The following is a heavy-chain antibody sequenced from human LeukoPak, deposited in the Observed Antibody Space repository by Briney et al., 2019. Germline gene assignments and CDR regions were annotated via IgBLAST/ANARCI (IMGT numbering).Heavy chain of an antibody. V-gene: IGHV3-21*01. CDR2: ISSSSNYI. J-gene: IGHJ4*02. Sequence: GGSLRLSCAAPGFAFSTYAMSWVRQAPGKGLEWVSSISSSSNYIYYADSVKGRFTISRDNAKNSLYLQMNSLRAEDTAVYYCAREPGDSSGWSEWGQGTLVTVSS. D-gene: IGHD6-19*01. CDR3: AREPGDSSGWSE. CDR1: GFAFSTYA.